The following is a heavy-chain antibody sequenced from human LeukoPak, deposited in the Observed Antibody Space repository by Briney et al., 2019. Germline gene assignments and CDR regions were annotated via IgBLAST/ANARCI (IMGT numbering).Heavy chain of an antibody. V-gene: IGHV3-7*01. Sequence: GGPLRLSCAASGFTFSSYWMSWVHQAPGKGLEWVANIKQDGSEKYYVDSVKGRFTISRDNAKNSLYLQMNSLRAEDTAVYHCARDGRLYSMDVWGKGTTVTVSS. CDR3: ARDGRLYSMDV. CDR2: IKQDGSEK. CDR1: GFTFSSYW. J-gene: IGHJ6*03. D-gene: IGHD2-15*01.